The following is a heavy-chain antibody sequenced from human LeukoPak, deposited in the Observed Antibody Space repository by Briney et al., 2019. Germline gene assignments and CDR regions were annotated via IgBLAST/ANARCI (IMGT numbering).Heavy chain of an antibody. CDR3: ARSGDYGESFDS. CDR1: GFTFSDYY. J-gene: IGHJ4*02. D-gene: IGHD4-17*01. CDR2: ISTSGSSI. V-gene: IGHV3-11*01. Sequence: GGSLRLSCAASGFTFSDYYMNWIRQAPGKGLEWVSYISTSGSSIYYTDSVKGRFTISRDNAKSSLYLQVNSLRAEDTALYYCARSGDYGESFDSWGQGTLVTVSS.